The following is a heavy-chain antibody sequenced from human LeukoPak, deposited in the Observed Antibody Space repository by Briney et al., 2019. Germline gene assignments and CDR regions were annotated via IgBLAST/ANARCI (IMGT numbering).Heavy chain of an antibody. Sequence: GASVKVSCKASGYTFTSYDINWVRQATGQGLEWMGWMNPNSGNTGYAQKFQGRVTMTRDTSISTAYMELSRLRSDDTAVYYCARDKHYYDSSGPTYGMDVWGQGTTVTVSS. J-gene: IGHJ6*02. CDR1: GYTFTSYD. D-gene: IGHD3-22*01. CDR2: MNPNSGNT. CDR3: ARDKHYYDSSGPTYGMDV. V-gene: IGHV1-8*01.